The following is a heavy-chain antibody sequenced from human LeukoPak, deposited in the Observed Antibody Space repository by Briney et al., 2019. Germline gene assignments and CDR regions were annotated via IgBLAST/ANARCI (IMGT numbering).Heavy chain of an antibody. CDR2: VSDTGST. CDR3: ARPTTTFDD. CDR1: GGSINNY. Sequence: SENLSLTCTVSGGSINNYWSWIRQPPGKGLEWIGYVSDTGSTNYNPSLKSRVTISIDTSKNQFYLKLTSVTAADTAVYYCARPTTTFDDWGHGTLVTVSS. J-gene: IGHJ4*01. V-gene: IGHV4-59*01. D-gene: IGHD4-11*01.